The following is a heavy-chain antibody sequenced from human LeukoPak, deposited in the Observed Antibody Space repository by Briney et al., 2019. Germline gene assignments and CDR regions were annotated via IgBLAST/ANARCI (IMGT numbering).Heavy chain of an antibody. CDR1: GGSISSGDYY. CDR3: ARDIYYYYGMDA. J-gene: IGHJ6*02. V-gene: IGHV4-61*08. Sequence: PSETLSLTCTVSGGSISSGDYYWSWIRQPPGKGLEWIGYIYYSGSTNYNPSLKSRVTISVDTSKNQFSLKLSSVTAADTAVYYCARDIYYYYGMDAWGQGTTVTVSS. CDR2: IYYSGST.